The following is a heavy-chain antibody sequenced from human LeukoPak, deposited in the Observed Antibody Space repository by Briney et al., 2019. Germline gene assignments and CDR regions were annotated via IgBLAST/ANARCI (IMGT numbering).Heavy chain of an antibody. J-gene: IGHJ6*03. CDR3: ARGLYDSRGYYISYYYYYMDV. D-gene: IGHD3-22*01. CDR2: IYYSGST. Sequence: PSETLSLTCTVSGGSISSNSYYWGWIRQPPGKGLEWIATIYYSGSTYYNPSLKSRVTISVDTSKNQFSLKLSSVTAADTAVYYCARGLYDSRGYYISYYYYYMDVWGKGTTVTVSS. V-gene: IGHV4-39*07. CDR1: GGSISSNSYY.